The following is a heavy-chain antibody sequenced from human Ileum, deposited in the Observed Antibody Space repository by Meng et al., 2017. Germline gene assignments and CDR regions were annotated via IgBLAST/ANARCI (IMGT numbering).Heavy chain of an antibody. J-gene: IGHJ5*02. Sequence: QVHLVDVGGCGVQSGRSLGLSCAASGFTFRSLGMHWVRQAPGRGLEWVAVIWYDGDDKEYADSVKGRFTISRDNSKNMLYLQMNSLRAEDTAVYYCARDLASAGSPVRFGPWGQGTLVTVSS. D-gene: IGHD6-13*01. CDR2: IWYDGDDK. CDR1: GFTFRSLG. CDR3: ARDLASAGSPVRFGP. V-gene: IGHV3-33*01.